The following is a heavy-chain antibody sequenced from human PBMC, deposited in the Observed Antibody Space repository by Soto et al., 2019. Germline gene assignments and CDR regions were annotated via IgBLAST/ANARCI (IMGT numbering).Heavy chain of an antibody. J-gene: IGHJ4*02. CDR1: GFTFSSYR. CDR2: IKQDGSEK. CDR3: ARACGWNWNYVCGFDY. Sequence: EVQLVESGGGLVQPGGSLRLSCAASGFTFSSYRMSWVRQAPGKGLEWVANIKQDGSEKYYVDSVKGRFTISRDNAKNSLYLQMNSLRAEDTAVYYCARACGWNWNYVCGFDYWGQGTLVTVSS. V-gene: IGHV3-7*01. D-gene: IGHD1-7*01.